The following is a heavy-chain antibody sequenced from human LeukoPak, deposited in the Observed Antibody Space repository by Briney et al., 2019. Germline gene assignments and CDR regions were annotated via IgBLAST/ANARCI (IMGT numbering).Heavy chain of an antibody. CDR2: ISYDGSNK. J-gene: IGHJ4*02. CDR1: GFTFSSYA. V-gene: IGHV3-30-3*01. D-gene: IGHD4-4*01. CDR3: ARSLHPQLPFDH. Sequence: PGRSLRLSCAASGFTFSSYAMHWVRQAPGKGLEWVAVISYDGSNKYYADSVKGRFTISRDNSKNTLYLQMNSLRAEDTAVYYCARSLHPQLPFDHWGQGTLVTVSS.